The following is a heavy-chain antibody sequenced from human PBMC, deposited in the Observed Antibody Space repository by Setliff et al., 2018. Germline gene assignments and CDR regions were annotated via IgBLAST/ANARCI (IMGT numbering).Heavy chain of an antibody. D-gene: IGHD3-10*01. V-gene: IGHV3-11*04. J-gene: IGHJ6*02. Sequence: GGSLRLSWAGEGQGLRSFSDYYMSWVRQAPGKGLEWISKISGNGITIYYADSVRGRFTISRDNAKNSLYLQMNSLRAEDTALYYCARDGVFYAMDVWGHGTTVTVSS. CDR1: GQGLRSFSDYY. CDR2: ISGNGITI. CDR3: ARDGVFYAMDV.